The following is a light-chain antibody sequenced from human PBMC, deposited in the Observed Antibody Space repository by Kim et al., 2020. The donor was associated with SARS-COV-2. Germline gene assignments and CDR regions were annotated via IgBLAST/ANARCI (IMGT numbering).Light chain of an antibody. Sequence: QSALTQPASVSGSPGQSITISCTGTSSDVGGYNYVSWYQQHPGKAPKLMIYDVSKRPSGVSNRFSGSKSGNTASLTISGLQDEDEADYYCSSYTSSSPLYVFGTGTKVTVL. CDR3: SSYTSSSPLYV. CDR1: SSDVGGYNY. J-gene: IGLJ1*01. CDR2: DVS. V-gene: IGLV2-14*01.